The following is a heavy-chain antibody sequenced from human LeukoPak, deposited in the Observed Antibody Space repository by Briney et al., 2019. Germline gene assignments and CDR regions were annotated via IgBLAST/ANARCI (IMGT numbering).Heavy chain of an antibody. CDR2: ITGSSTWT. D-gene: IGHD7-27*01. CDR1: GFTFTTYG. V-gene: IGHV3-23*01. J-gene: IGHJ2*01. Sequence: GGSLRLSCEAPGFTFTTYGLSSVRQAPGKGLEWVSGITGSSTWTYYADSVKGRFTISRDNSKNTLHLQMDCLRAENTAMYYCARGFVSLGTGYFDLWGRGTLVTVSS. CDR3: ARGFVSLGTGYFDL.